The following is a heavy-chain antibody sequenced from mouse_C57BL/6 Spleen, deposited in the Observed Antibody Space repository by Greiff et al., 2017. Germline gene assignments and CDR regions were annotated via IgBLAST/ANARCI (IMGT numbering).Heavy chain of an antibody. Sequence: EVKLMESGGGLVQPGGSLSLSCAASGFTFTDYYMSWVRQPPGKALEWLGFIRNKANGYTTEYSASVKGRFTISRDNSQSILYLQMNALRAEDSATYYCARSYYGSSYVRYFDVWGTGTTVTVSS. D-gene: IGHD1-1*01. J-gene: IGHJ1*03. V-gene: IGHV7-3*01. CDR2: IRNKANGYTT. CDR3: ARSYYGSSYVRYFDV. CDR1: GFTFTDYY.